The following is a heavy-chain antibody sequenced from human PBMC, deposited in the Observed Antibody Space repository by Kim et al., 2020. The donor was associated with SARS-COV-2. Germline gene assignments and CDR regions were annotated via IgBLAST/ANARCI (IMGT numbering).Heavy chain of an antibody. V-gene: IGHV3-53*01. J-gene: IGHJ6*02. CDR3: ARDTRYYAMDV. CDR2: T. Sequence: TSYADSVEGRFTISRDNSKNTLYIQMNSLRAEDTAVYYCARDTRYYAMDVWGQGTTVTVSS.